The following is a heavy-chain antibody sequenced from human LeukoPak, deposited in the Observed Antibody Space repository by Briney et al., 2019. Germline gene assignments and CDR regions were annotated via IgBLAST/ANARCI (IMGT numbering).Heavy chain of an antibody. V-gene: IGHV4-59*01. CDR2: IYYSGST. CDR3: ARLMDVDRYSYGYRPSLFDY. CDR1: GGSISSYY. Sequence: SETLSLTCTVSGGSISSYYWSWIRQPPGKGLEWIGYIYYSGSTNYNPSLKSRVTISVDTSKNQFSLKLSSVTAADTAVYYCARLMDVDRYSYGYRPSLFDYWGQGTLVTVSS. D-gene: IGHD5-18*01. J-gene: IGHJ4*02.